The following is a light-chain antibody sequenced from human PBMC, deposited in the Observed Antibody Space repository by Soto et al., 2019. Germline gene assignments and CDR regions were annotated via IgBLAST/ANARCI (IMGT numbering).Light chain of an antibody. CDR2: AAS. CDR3: QQYDTYFRYT. Sequence: IQMTQSPLSLSASVGDRVIITCRASRDIGNDLGWYQQKPGKAPKLLIFAASTLHSGVPSRFSGSGSGTVFTLTISSLHPEDFANYYCQQYDTYFRYTFGQGTKLDIK. J-gene: IGKJ2*01. CDR1: RDIGND. V-gene: IGKV1-6*01.